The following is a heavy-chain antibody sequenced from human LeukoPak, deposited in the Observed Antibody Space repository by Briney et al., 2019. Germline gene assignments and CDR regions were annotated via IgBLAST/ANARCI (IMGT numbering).Heavy chain of an antibody. V-gene: IGHV4-31*03. CDR2: IYYSGST. D-gene: IGHD3-9*01. CDR1: GGSISSGGYY. CDR3: AREHLRYSDRGYYYYGMDV. J-gene: IGHJ6*02. Sequence: SETLSLTCTVSGGSISSGGYYWSWIRQHPGKGLEWIGYIYYSGSTYYNPSLKSRVTISVDTSKNQVSLQLSSVTAADTAVYYCAREHLRYSDRGYYYYGMDVWGQGTTVTVSS.